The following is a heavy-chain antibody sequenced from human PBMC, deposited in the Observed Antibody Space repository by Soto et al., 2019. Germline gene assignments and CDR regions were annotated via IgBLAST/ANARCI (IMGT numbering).Heavy chain of an antibody. V-gene: IGHV4-31*03. CDR2: INHRGSL. CDR3: EREVPQRQGRNMDV. D-gene: IGHD1-1*01. CDR1: GGSMTSGDQY. Sequence: SETLSLTCTVTGGSMTSGDQYWTWIRHRPGEGLEWFGYINHRGSLYYNPSLKSRVSMSVDTSKNQFSLNLSAVYAADTAVYYCEREVPQRQGRNMDVWGKGTTVTVSS. J-gene: IGHJ6*01.